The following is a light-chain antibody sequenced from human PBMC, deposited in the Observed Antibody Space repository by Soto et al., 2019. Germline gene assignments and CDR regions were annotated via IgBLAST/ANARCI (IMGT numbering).Light chain of an antibody. CDR3: QQYDASPRT. J-gene: IGKJ1*01. CDR1: QSVSNNY. CDR2: GAS. Sequence: EVVLTQSPGTLSLSPRARATLSCRASQSVSNNYLAWYQHKPGQAPRLLIYGASNRSPGIPDRFSGSGSGPDFTLTISRLEHEDFAVYYCQQYDASPRTFGQGTLVEVK. V-gene: IGKV3-20*01.